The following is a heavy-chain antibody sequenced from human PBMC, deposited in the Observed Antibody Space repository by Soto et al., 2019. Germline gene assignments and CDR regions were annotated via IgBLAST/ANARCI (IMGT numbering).Heavy chain of an antibody. CDR3: ARDLPRRELPGYYYGMDV. J-gene: IGHJ6*02. Sequence: ASVKVSCKASGYTFTSYAMHWVRQAPGQRLEWMGWINAGNGNTKYSQKFQGRVTITRDTSASTAYMELSSLRSEDTAVYYCARDLPRRELPGYYYGMDVWGQGTTVTVSS. V-gene: IGHV1-3*01. D-gene: IGHD1-26*01. CDR2: INAGNGNT. CDR1: GYTFTSYA.